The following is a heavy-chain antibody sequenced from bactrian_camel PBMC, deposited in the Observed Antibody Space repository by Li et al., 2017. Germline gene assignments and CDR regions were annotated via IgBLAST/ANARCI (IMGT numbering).Heavy chain of an antibody. D-gene: IGHD5*01. J-gene: IGHJ6*01. CDR2: IWTGAEVP. CDR3: VKELHMGWVAVGTFGY. Sequence: VQLVESGGGSVQAGGSLTLSCAVSGHTDSSTCLAWFRQAPGKEREGVARIWTGAEVPYYTDGAKGRFIISHEKAKNTVYLQMNDLKPEDTAMYYCVKELHMGWVAVGTFGYWGQGTQVTVS. CDR1: GHTDSSTC. V-gene: IGHV3S1*01.